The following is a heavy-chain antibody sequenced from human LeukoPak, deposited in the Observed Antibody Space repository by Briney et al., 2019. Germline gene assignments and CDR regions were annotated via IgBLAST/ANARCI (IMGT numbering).Heavy chain of an antibody. V-gene: IGHV4-39*01. CDR2: IYYSGST. D-gene: IGHD4-17*01. CDR3: ARTTVTLITHPHPSFDY. J-gene: IGHJ4*02. Sequence: PSETLSLTCTVSGGSISSSSYYWGWIRQPPGKGLEWIGSIYYSGSTYYNPSLKSRVTISVDTSKNQFSLKLSSVTAADTAVYYCARTTVTLITHPHPSFDYWGQGTLVTVSS. CDR1: GGSISSSSYY.